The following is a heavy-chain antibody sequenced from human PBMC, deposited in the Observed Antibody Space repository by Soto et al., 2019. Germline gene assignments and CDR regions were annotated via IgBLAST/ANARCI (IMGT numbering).Heavy chain of an antibody. Sequence: QEQLVESGGGVVQPGRSLRLSCAASGFTFSNYAMHWVRQAPGKGLEWVAVISYDGNNKYYAESVKGRFTISRDSYKNTLYLQMNSLRAEDTAVYYCARDALSPSGGCYSWGQGTLVTVSS. J-gene: IGHJ4*02. CDR1: GFTFSNYA. V-gene: IGHV3-30*03. CDR3: ARDALSPSGGCYS. D-gene: IGHD3-3*02. CDR2: ISYDGNNK.